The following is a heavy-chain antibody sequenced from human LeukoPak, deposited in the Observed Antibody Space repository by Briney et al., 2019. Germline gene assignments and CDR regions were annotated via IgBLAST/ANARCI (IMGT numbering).Heavy chain of an antibody. CDR2: IYYSGST. V-gene: IGHV4-59*08. D-gene: IGHD3-3*01. J-gene: IGHJ4*02. Sequence: SETLSLTCTVSGGSISSYYWSWIRQPPGKGLEWIGYIYYSGSTYYNPSLKSRVTISVDTSKNQFSLKVSSVTAADTAVYYCANYYDLWSGPRDWGQGTLVTVSS. CDR1: GGSISSYY. CDR3: ANYYDLWSGPRD.